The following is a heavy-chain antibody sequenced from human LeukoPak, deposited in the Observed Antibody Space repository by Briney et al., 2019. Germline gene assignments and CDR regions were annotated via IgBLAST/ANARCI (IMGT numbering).Heavy chain of an antibody. CDR3: ARVGIEDKKDAFDY. J-gene: IGHJ4*02. CDR2: IYYSGST. V-gene: IGHV4-30-4*07. CDR1: GGSISSGGYS. Sequence: KSSETLSLTCAVSGGSISSGGYSWSWIRQPPGKGLEWIGYIYYSGSTYYNPSLKSRVTISVDTSKNQFSLKLSSVTAADTAVYYCARVGIEDKKDAFDYWGQGTLVTVSS. D-gene: IGHD2-15*01.